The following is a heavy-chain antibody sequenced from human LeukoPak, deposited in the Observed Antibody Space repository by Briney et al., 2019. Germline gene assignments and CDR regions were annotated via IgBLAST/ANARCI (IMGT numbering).Heavy chain of an antibody. CDR1: GGSISGVY. CDR3: ARDAGATAY. V-gene: IGHV4-59*01. CDR2: IHTSGST. Sequence: SETLSLTCTVSGGSISGVYWNWIRQPPRKGLEWVGYIHTSGSTSYNPSLKSRVTISVDTSKNQISLKLTSVTSADTAVYYCARDAGATAYWGQGALVTVSS. D-gene: IGHD4/OR15-4a*01. J-gene: IGHJ4*02.